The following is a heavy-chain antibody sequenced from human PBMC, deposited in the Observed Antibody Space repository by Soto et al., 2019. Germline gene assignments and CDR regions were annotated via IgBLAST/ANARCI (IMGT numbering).Heavy chain of an antibody. CDR1: GYTFTSYD. Sequence: QVQLVQSGAEVKKPGASVKVSCKASGYTFTSYDINWVRQATGQGLEWMGWMNPNSGNTGYAQKFKGRVTMTRNTSISTAYRELSSLRSEDTAVYYCARTYETITGARNWGQGTLVTVSS. CDR3: ARTYETITGARN. CDR2: MNPNSGNT. J-gene: IGHJ4*02. V-gene: IGHV1-8*01. D-gene: IGHD1-20*01.